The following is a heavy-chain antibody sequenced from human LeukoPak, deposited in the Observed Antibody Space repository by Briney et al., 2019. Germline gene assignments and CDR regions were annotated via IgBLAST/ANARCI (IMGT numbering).Heavy chain of an antibody. CDR2: INHSGST. CDR3: ASQDTAMVGGRGAFDY. J-gene: IGHJ4*02. V-gene: IGHV4-34*01. D-gene: IGHD5-18*01. Sequence: SETLSLTCAVYGGSFSGYYWSWIRQPPGKGLEWIGEINHSGSTNYNPSLESRVTISVDTSKNQFSLKLSSVTAADTAVYYCASQDTAMVGGRGAFDYWGQGTLVTVSS. CDR1: GGSFSGYY.